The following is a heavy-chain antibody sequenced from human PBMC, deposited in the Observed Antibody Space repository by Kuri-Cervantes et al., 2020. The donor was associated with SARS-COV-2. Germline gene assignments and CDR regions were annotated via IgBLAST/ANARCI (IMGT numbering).Heavy chain of an antibody. CDR1: GFTFSSYG. CDR2: ISYDGGNK. J-gene: IGHJ6*02. D-gene: IGHD6-19*01. V-gene: IGHV3-30*18. Sequence: GESLKISCAASGFTFSSYGMHWVRQAPGKGLEWVAVISYDGGNKYYADSVKGRFTISRDNSKNTLYLQMNSLRAEDTAVYYCAKDLGSGWYYYGMDVWGQGTTVTVSS. CDR3: AKDLGSGWYYYGMDV.